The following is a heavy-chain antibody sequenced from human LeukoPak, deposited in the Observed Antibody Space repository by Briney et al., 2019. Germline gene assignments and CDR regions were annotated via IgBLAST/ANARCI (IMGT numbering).Heavy chain of an antibody. CDR2: IRSKAYGGTT. D-gene: IGHD2-15*01. V-gene: IGHV3-49*03. CDR1: GFTFGDYA. J-gene: IGHJ6*03. CDR3: TRALVVVAATRGRYMDV. Sequence: GGSLRLSCTASGFTFGDYAMSWFRQAPGKGLEWVGFIRSKAYGGTTEYAASVKGRFTISRDDSKSIAYLQMNSLKTEDTAVYYCTRALVVVAATRGRYMDVWGKGTTVTVSS.